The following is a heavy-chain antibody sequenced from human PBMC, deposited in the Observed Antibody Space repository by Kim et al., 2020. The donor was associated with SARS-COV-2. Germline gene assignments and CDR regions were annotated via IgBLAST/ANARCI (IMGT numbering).Heavy chain of an antibody. J-gene: IGHJ5*02. V-gene: IGHV3-23*01. CDR2: ISGSGGST. CDR1: GFTFSSYA. CDR3: ANGAPVGYSSGWYVGIRPDWFDP. D-gene: IGHD6-19*01. Sequence: GGSLRLSCAASGFTFSSYAMSWVRQAPGKGLEWVSAISGSGGSTYYADSVKGRFTISRDNSKNTLYLQMNSLRAEDTAVYYCANGAPVGYSSGWYVGIRPDWFDPWGQGTLVTVSS.